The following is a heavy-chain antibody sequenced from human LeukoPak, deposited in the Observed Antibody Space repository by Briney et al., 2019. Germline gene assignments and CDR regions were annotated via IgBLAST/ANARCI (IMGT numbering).Heavy chain of an antibody. CDR2: ISVSGGTT. CDR1: GFTFSTYA. Sequence: GGSLRLSCAASGFTFSTYAMSWVRQAPGKGLEWVSGISVSGGTTHYADSVKGRFTISRDNSKNTLSLQMNSLRAEDTAVYCCAKGWTKYCSGGSCYSPLYYFDYWGQGTLVTVSS. D-gene: IGHD2-15*01. V-gene: IGHV3-23*01. J-gene: IGHJ4*02. CDR3: AKGWTKYCSGGSCYSPLYYFDY.